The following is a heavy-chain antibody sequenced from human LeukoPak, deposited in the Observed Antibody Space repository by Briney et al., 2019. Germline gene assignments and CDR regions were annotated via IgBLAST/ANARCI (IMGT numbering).Heavy chain of an antibody. CDR3: ARALYSYGYGFDY. CDR1: GGTFSSYA. J-gene: IGHJ4*02. CDR2: IIPIFGTA. V-gene: IGHV1-69*05. Sequence: GASVKVSCKASGGTFSSYAISWVRQAPGQGREWMGGIIPIFGTANYAQKFQGRVTITTDESTSTAYMELSSLRSEDTAVYYCARALYSYGYGFDYWGQGTLVTVSS. D-gene: IGHD5-18*01.